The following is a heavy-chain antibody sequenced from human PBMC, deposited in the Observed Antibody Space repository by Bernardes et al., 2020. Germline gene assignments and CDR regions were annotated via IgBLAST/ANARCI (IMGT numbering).Heavy chain of an antibody. CDR3: ARTRKEYCSSTSCLPGPYYYGMDV. Sequence: ASVKVSCKASGYTFTSYGISWVRQAPGQGLEWMGWISAYNGNTNYAQKLQGRVTMTTDTSTSTAYMELRSLRSDDTAVYYCARTRKEYCSSTSCLPGPYYYGMDVWGQGTTVTVSS. CDR1: GYTFTSYG. D-gene: IGHD2-2*01. J-gene: IGHJ6*02. V-gene: IGHV1-18*01. CDR2: ISAYNGNT.